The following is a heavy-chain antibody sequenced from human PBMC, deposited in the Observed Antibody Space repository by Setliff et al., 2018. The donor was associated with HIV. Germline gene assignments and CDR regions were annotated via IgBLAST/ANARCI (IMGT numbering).Heavy chain of an antibody. CDR2: IIPILGIA. CDR3: ASAYYYDSSGRTGYYMDI. J-gene: IGHJ6*03. CDR1: GGTFSSYT. V-gene: IGHV1-69*02. D-gene: IGHD3-22*01. Sequence: SVKVSCKASGGTFSSYTISWVRQAPGQGLEWMGRIIPILGIANYAQKFQGRVTITADKSTSTAYMELSSLRSEDTAVYYCASAYYYDSSGRTGYYMDIWGKGTTVTVSS.